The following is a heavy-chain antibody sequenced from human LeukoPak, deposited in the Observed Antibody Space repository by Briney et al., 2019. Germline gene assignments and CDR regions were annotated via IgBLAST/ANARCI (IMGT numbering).Heavy chain of an antibody. CDR1: GGSISSYY. D-gene: IGHD6-13*01. CDR2: IYYSGST. V-gene: IGHV4-59*01. J-gene: IGHJ6*03. Sequence: PSETLSLTCTVSGGSISSYYWSWIRQPPGKGLEWIGYIYYSGSTNYNPSLKSRVTISVDTSKNQFSLKLSSVTAADTAVYYCASYSAAAGHYYYYYYMDVWGKGTTVTVS. CDR3: ASYSAAAGHYYYYYYMDV.